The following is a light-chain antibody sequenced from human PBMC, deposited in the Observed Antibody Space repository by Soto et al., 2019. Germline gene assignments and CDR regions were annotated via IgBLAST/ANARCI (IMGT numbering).Light chain of an antibody. J-gene: IGKJ1*01. CDR3: QQYYSTPTWT. CDR2: WAS. CDR1: ESVLYSSNNKNY. Sequence: DIVMTQSPDSLAVSLGERATIKCKSSESVLYSSNNKNYLAWYQQKPGQPPKLLIYWASTRESGVPDRFSGSGSGTDFTLTISSLQAEDVAVYYCQQYYSTPTWTFGQGTKVEI. V-gene: IGKV4-1*01.